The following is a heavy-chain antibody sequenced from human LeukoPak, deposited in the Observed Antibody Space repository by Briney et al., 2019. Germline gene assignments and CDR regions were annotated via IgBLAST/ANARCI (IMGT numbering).Heavy chain of an antibody. CDR3: ARDGLPGGNNWFDP. CDR1: GYTFTSYG. J-gene: IGHJ5*02. CDR2: ISAYNGNT. Sequence: GASVKVSCKASGYTFTSYGISWVRQAPGQGLEWMGWISAYNGNTDYAQKLQGRVTITADESTSTAYMELSSLRSEDTAVYYCARDGLPGGNNWFDPWGQGTLVTVSS. D-gene: IGHD5/OR15-5a*01. V-gene: IGHV1-18*01.